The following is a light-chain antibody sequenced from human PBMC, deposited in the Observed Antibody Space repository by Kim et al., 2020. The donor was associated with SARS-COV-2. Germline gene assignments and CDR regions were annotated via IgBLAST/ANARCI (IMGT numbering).Light chain of an antibody. CDR2: SNN. J-gene: IGLJ3*02. Sequence: ELTQPPSASGTPGQRVTISCSGSSSNIGSNTVNWYQQLPGTAPKLLMNSNNQRPSGVPDRFSGSKSGTSASLAISGLQSEDEADYYCAAWDDSLSGRVFGGGTQLTVL. CDR1: SSNIGSNT. CDR3: AAWDDSLSGRV. V-gene: IGLV1-44*01.